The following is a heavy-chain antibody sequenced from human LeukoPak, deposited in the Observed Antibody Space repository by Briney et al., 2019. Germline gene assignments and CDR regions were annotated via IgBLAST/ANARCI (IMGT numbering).Heavy chain of an antibody. CDR1: GGSISSSSYH. CDR3: ARGQGSSWYWFDP. Sequence: SETLSLTCTVSGGSISSSSYHWGWIRQPPGKGLEWIGNIYYSGSTYYNPSLKSRVTISIDTSKNQFSLKVTSVTAADTAVYYCARGQGSSWYWFDPWGQGTLVTVSS. V-gene: IGHV4-39*07. D-gene: IGHD6-13*01. J-gene: IGHJ5*02. CDR2: IYYSGST.